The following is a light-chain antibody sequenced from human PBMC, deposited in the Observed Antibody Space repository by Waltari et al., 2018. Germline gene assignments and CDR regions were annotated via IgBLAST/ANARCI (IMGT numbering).Light chain of an antibody. CDR2: DVS. CDR1: SSDVGGYNS. CDR3: CSYAGSYYV. Sequence: QSALTQPRSVSGSPGQSVTISCTGTSSDVGGYNSVSWYQQHPGNAPKLMIYDVSTRPSGVPDRFSGSKSGNTASLTISGLQAEDEADYYCCSYAGSYYVFGTGTKVTVL. V-gene: IGLV2-11*01. J-gene: IGLJ1*01.